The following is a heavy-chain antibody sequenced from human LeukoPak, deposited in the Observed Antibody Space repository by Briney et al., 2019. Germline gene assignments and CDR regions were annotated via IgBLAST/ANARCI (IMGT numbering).Heavy chain of an antibody. V-gene: IGHV3-11*04. CDR1: GFTFSDYY. CDR3: ARTRAGTTYYYYYYYMDV. J-gene: IGHJ6*03. D-gene: IGHD1-1*01. Sequence: GGSLRLSCAASGFTFSDYYMSWIRQAPGKGLEWVSYISSSGSTIYYADSVKGRFTISRDNAKNSLYLQMNSLRAEDTAVYYCARTRAGTTYYYYYYYMDVWGKGTTVTVSS. CDR2: ISSSGSTI.